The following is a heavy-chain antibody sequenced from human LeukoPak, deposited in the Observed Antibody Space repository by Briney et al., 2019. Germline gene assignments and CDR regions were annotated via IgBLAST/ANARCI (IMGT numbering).Heavy chain of an antibody. Sequence: ASVRVSCKASGYTFTGYYTHWVRQAPGQGLEWMGWINPNSGGTNYAQKSQGRVNMTRDTSIRTAYMALRRLRSGDTPVYYCARVVVRGVITATPGYWGQGTLVTVSS. CDR1: GYTFTGYY. V-gene: IGHV1-2*02. D-gene: IGHD3-10*01. J-gene: IGHJ4*02. CDR2: INPNSGGT. CDR3: ARVVVRGVITATPGY.